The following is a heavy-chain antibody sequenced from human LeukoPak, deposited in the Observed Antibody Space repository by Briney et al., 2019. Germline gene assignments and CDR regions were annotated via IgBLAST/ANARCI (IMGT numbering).Heavy chain of an antibody. Sequence: PSETLSLTCTVSGGSISSYYWSWIRQPPGKGLEWIGYIYYSGSTNYNPSLKSRVTISVDTSKNQFSLKLSSVTAADTAVYYCARDGYSSSWYMDYWGQGTLVTVSS. CDR2: IYYSGST. CDR1: GGSISSYY. J-gene: IGHJ4*02. V-gene: IGHV4-59*12. D-gene: IGHD6-13*01. CDR3: ARDGYSSSWYMDY.